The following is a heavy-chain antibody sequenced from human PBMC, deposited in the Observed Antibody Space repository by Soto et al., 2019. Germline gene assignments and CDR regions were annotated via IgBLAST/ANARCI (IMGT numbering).Heavy chain of an antibody. CDR2: IYHSGST. Sequence: QVQLQESGPGLVKPSETLSLTCAVSGYSISSGYYWGWIRLPPGKGLQWIGSIYHSGSTYYNPSLKRRVTISVDTSKNQFSLNLNSVTASDTAVYYWAKERGFWSGQGFDYWGQGTLVTGSS. J-gene: IGHJ4*02. V-gene: IGHV4-38-2*02. CDR3: AKERGFWSGQGFDY. D-gene: IGHD3-3*01. CDR1: GYSISSGYY.